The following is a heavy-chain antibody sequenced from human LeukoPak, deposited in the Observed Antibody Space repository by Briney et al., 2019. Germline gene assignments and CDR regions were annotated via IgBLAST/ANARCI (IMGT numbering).Heavy chain of an antibody. CDR1: GGSINNYF. CDR2: ISYSGST. Sequence: SETLSLTCAVSGGSINNYFWSWIRQPPGKGLEWIGYISYSGSTNYNPSLKSRVTISVDTSKNQFSLKLNSVTTADTAVYYCARDNYGGVTKFGPWGQGALVTVSS. CDR3: ARDNYGGVTKFGP. D-gene: IGHD3-16*01. J-gene: IGHJ5*02. V-gene: IGHV4-59*01.